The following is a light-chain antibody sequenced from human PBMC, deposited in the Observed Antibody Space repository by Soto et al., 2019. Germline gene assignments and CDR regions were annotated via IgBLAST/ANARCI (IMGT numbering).Light chain of an antibody. CDR3: SSHTTYSTRI. J-gene: IGLJ1*01. CDR2: EVS. V-gene: IGLV2-14*01. Sequence: QSALTQPASVSGSPGQSIAISCTGTSSDIGSYNYVSWYQQHPSKAPKLIIHEVSNRPSGISDHFSGSKSGNTASLTISGLQADDEADYYCSSHTTYSTRIFGTGTKLTVL. CDR1: SSDIGSYNY.